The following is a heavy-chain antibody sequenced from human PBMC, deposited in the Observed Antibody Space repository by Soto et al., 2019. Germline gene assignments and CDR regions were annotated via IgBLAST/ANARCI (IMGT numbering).Heavy chain of an antibody. J-gene: IGHJ4*02. CDR2: ISGSGGST. CDR3: AIHGGNHDFWSGYYYFDY. CDR1: GFTFSSYA. Sequence: GGSLRLSCAASGFTFSSYAMSWVRQAPGKGLEWVSAISGSGGSTYYADSVKGRFTISRDNSKNTLYLQMNSLRAEDTAVYYCAIHGGNHDFWSGYYYFDYWGQGTLVTVSS. D-gene: IGHD3-3*01. V-gene: IGHV3-23*01.